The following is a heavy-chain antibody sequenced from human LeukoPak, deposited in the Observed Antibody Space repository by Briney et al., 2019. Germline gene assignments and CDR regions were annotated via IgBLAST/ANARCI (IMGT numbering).Heavy chain of an antibody. CDR3: ARDYCGGDCFPDY. J-gene: IGHJ4*02. Sequence: ASVTASCTASGYTFTVYYVHWVRQAPGQGLEWMGRINPNSGDTNYAQKFQGRVTMTRDTSISTAYMELGRLRSDDTAVYYCARDYCGGDCFPDYWGQGTLVTVSS. CDR2: INPNSGDT. CDR1: GYTFTVYY. V-gene: IGHV1-2*06. D-gene: IGHD2-21*02.